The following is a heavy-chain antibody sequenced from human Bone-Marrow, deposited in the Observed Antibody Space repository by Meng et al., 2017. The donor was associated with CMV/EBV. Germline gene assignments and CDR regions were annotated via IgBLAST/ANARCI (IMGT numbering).Heavy chain of an antibody. CDR2: IIPIFGTA. D-gene: IGHD6-13*01. J-gene: IGHJ6*02. V-gene: IGHV1-69*05. Sequence: SVKVSCKASGGTFSSYAISWVRQAPGQGLEWMGGIIPIFGTANYAQKFQGRVTITTDESTSTASMELRSLRSDDTAVYYCAGYQGNYYYYGMDVWGRGTTVTVSS. CDR3: AGYQGNYYYYGMDV. CDR1: GGTFSSYA.